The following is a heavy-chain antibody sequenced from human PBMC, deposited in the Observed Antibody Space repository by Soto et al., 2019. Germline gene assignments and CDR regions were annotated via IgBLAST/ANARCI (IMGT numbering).Heavy chain of an antibody. Sequence: SETLSLTCAVYGVSFSGYYWSWIRQPPGKGLEWIGEINHSGSTNYNPSLKSRVTISVDTSKNQFSLKLSSVTAADTAVYYCAGIYSGSPGGTLRYWGQGTLVTVSS. D-gene: IGHD1-26*01. J-gene: IGHJ4*02. V-gene: IGHV4-34*01. CDR1: GVSFSGYY. CDR2: INHSGST. CDR3: AGIYSGSPGGTLRY.